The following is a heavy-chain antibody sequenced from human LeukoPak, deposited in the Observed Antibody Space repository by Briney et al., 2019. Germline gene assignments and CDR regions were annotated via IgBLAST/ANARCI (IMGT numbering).Heavy chain of an antibody. CDR3: TRSPSDWQSRVLLS. V-gene: IGHV4-4*02. Sequence: SETLSLTRAVSGDSIVTTNWWSWVRQPPGKGLEWIGEIYHTGSTNNNPSLKSRVTISVDKSKNQFSLKLSFVTAADTAVYYCTRSPSDWQSRVLLSWGQGTLVTVSS. CDR2: IYHTGST. J-gene: IGHJ5*02. D-gene: IGHD3/OR15-3a*01. CDR1: GDSIVTTNW.